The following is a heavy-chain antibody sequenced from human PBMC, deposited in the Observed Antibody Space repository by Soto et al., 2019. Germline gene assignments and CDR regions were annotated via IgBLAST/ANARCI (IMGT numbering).Heavy chain of an antibody. J-gene: IGHJ4*02. CDR1: GFTFSSYA. D-gene: IGHD3-22*01. Sequence: GGSLRLSCAASGFTFSSYAMSWVRQAPGKGLEWVSAISGSGGIYYADSVKGRFTISRDNAKNSLYLQMNSPRAEDTAVYYCARDLGYYDSSGYFDYWGQGTLVTVSS. V-gene: IGHV3-23*01. CDR2: ISGSGGI. CDR3: ARDLGYYDSSGYFDY.